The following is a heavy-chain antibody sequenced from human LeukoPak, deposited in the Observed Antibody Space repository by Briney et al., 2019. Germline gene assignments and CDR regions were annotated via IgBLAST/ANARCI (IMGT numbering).Heavy chain of an antibody. V-gene: IGHV1-18*01. CDR1: GYTFTSYG. J-gene: IGHJ4*02. CDR2: ISAYNGNT. CDR3: ARLFVEKYYYDSSGLDY. Sequence: ASVKVSCKASGYTFTSYGISWVRQAPGQGLEWMRWISAYNGNTNYAQKLQGRVTMTTDTSTSTAYMELRSLRSDDTAVYYCARLFVEKYYYDSSGLDYRGQGTLVTVSS. D-gene: IGHD3-22*01.